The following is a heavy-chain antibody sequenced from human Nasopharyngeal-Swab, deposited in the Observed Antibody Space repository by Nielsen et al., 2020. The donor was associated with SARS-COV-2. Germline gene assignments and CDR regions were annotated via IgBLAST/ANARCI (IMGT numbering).Heavy chain of an antibody. Sequence: WIRQPPGKGLEWIGYIYYSGSTYRNPSLKSRVTISVDTSKNQFSLKLSSVTAADTAVYYCARDDVYCSSTSCYRAPLNYWGQGTPVTVSS. CDR2: IYYSGST. V-gene: IGHV4-30-4*01. J-gene: IGHJ4*02. CDR3: ARDDVYCSSTSCYRAPLNY. D-gene: IGHD2-2*01.